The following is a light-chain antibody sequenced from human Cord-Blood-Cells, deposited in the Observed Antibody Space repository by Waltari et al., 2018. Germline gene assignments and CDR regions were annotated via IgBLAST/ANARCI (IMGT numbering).Light chain of an antibody. Sequence: DIQMTQSPSSLSASVGDRVTITCRASQSISSYLNWYQQKPGKAPKLLIYAASSLQSGVPSRFSGSVSETDFTLTISSLQPEDFATYYWQQSYSTPPTFGGGTKVEIK. CDR1: QSISSY. J-gene: IGKJ4*01. CDR3: QQSYSTPPT. V-gene: IGKV1-39*01. CDR2: AAS.